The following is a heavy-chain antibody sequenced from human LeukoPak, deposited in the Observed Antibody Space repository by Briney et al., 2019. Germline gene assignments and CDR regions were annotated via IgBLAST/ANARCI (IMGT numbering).Heavy chain of an antibody. CDR3: ARQISDYYYYYMDV. Sequence: PSETLSLTCTVPGGSISSSNYYWGWIRQPPGKGLEWIGTIYYSGTTYYNPSLESRVTISEDTSKNQFSLTLRSVTAADTAVYYCARQISDYYYYYMDVWGKGTTVTVSS. V-gene: IGHV4-39*01. CDR2: IYYSGTT. CDR1: GGSISSSNYY. D-gene: IGHD3-10*01. J-gene: IGHJ6*03.